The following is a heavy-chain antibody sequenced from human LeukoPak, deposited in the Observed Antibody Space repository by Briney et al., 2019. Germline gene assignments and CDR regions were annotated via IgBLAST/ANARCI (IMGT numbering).Heavy chain of an antibody. CDR2: ISSSSSYI. Sequence: GGSLRLSCATSGFTFSSYSMNWVRQAPGKGLQWVSSISSSSSYIYYADSVKGRSTISRDNAKNSLYLQMNSLRAEDTAVYYCARDLEGSGQYWGQGTLVTVSS. CDR3: ARDLEGSGQY. CDR1: GFTFSSYS. J-gene: IGHJ4*02. D-gene: IGHD2-15*01. V-gene: IGHV3-21*01.